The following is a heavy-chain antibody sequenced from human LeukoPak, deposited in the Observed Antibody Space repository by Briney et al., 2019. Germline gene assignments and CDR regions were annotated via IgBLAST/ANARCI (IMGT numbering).Heavy chain of an antibody. D-gene: IGHD2-15*01. J-gene: IGHJ4*02. Sequence: GGSLRLSCAASGFTFSIYGMHWVRQAPGKGLEWVAAVSYDGSNKYYADSVKGRFTISRDNSKNALYLQMNSLRAEDTAVYSCAKGYCSGGTCYYYFDYWGQGTLVTVSS. CDR3: AKGYCSGGTCYYYFDY. V-gene: IGHV3-30*18. CDR2: VSYDGSNK. CDR1: GFTFSIYG.